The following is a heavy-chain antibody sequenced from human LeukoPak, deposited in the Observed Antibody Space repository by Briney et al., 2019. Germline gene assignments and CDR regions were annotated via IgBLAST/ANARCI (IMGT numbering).Heavy chain of an antibody. CDR3: AGYSYGYGVSRWFDP. D-gene: IGHD5-18*01. J-gene: IGHJ5*02. CDR2: IKQDGSEK. CDR1: GFTFSSYW. Sequence: GGSLRLSCAASGFTFSSYWMSWVRQAPGKGLEWVANIKQDGSEKYYVDSVKGRFTISRDNAKNSLYLQMNSLRGEDTAVYYCAGYSYGYGVSRWFDPWGQGTLVTVSS. V-gene: IGHV3-7*01.